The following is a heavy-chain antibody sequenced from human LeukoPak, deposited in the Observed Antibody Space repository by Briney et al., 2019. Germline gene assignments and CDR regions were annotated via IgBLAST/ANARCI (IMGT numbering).Heavy chain of an antibody. CDR3: AGVSGYYQKDAFDI. Sequence: PSETLSLTCTVSGGSISSHYWSWIRQPPGKGLEWIGYIYYSGSTNYNPSLKSRVTISVDTSKNQFSLKLSSVTAADTAVYYCAGVSGYYQKDAFDIWGQGTMVTVSS. CDR2: IYYSGST. V-gene: IGHV4-59*11. CDR1: GGSISSHY. D-gene: IGHD3-22*01. J-gene: IGHJ3*02.